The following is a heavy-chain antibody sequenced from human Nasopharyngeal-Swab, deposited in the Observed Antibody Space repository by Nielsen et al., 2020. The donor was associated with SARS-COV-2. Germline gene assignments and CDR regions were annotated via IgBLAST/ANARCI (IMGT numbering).Heavy chain of an antibody. CDR3: ARDQILQEYYYDSSGYWGIDY. D-gene: IGHD3-22*01. CDR1: GFTFSSYS. Sequence: GGSLRLSCAASGFTFSSYSMNWVRQAPGKGLEWVSSISSSSSYIYYADSVKGRFTISRDNAKNSLYLQMNSLRAEDTAVYYCARDQILQEYYYDSSGYWGIDYRGQGTLVTVSS. V-gene: IGHV3-21*01. CDR2: ISSSSSYI. J-gene: IGHJ4*02.